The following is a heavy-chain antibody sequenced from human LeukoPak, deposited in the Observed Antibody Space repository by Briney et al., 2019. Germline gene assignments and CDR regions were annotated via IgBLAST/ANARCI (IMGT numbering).Heavy chain of an antibody. CDR2: ISWNSGSI. CDR3: AKDRGGSYRNFDY. Sequence: GGSLRLSCAAPGFTFDDYAMHWVRHAPGKGLEWVSGISWNSGSIGYADSVKGRFTISRDNAKNSLYLQMNSLRAEDTALYYCAKDRGGSYRNFDYWGQGTLVTVSS. D-gene: IGHD1-26*01. J-gene: IGHJ4*02. V-gene: IGHV3-9*01. CDR1: GFTFDDYA.